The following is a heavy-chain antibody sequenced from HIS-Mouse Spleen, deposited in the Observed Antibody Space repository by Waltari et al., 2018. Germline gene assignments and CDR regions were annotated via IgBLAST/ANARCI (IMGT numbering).Heavy chain of an antibody. Sequence: QLQLQESGPGLVKPSETLSLTCTVSGGSISSSSYYWGWIRQPPGKGLEGIGSIYYSGSTYYNPSLKSRVTISVDTSKNQFSLKLSSVTAADTAVYYGAREIPYSSSWYDWYFDLWGRGTLVTVSS. J-gene: IGHJ2*01. CDR1: GGSISSSSYY. D-gene: IGHD6-13*01. CDR3: AREIPYSSSWYDWYFDL. CDR2: IYYSGST. V-gene: IGHV4-39*07.